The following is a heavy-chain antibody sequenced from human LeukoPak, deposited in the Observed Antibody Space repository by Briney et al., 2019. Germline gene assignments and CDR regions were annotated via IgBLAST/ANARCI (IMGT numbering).Heavy chain of an antibody. CDR2: ISGSGGST. CDR1: GFTFSSYA. D-gene: IGHD3-22*01. J-gene: IGHJ4*02. V-gene: IGHV3-23*01. Sequence: GGSLRLSCAASGFTFSSYAMSWVRQAPGKGLEWVSAISGSGGSTYYADSVKGRFTISRDNSKNTLYLQMNSLRAEDTAVYYCAKVFDSSGYYTSRYFDYWGQGTLVTVSS. CDR3: AKVFDSSGYYTSRYFDY.